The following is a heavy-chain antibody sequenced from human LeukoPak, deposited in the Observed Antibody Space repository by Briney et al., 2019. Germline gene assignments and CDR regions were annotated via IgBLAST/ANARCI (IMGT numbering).Heavy chain of an antibody. CDR2: IYSAGST. CDR1: GFTVSSNY. CDR3: ARGRGLWNDY. V-gene: IGHV3-66*01. D-gene: IGHD5-18*01. Sequence: GGSLRLSCAASGFTVSSNYMSWVRQAPGKGLEWVSIIYSAGSTYYADSVKGRFTISRDNAKNSLYLQMNSLRAEDTAVYYCARGRGLWNDYWGQGTLVTVSS. J-gene: IGHJ4*02.